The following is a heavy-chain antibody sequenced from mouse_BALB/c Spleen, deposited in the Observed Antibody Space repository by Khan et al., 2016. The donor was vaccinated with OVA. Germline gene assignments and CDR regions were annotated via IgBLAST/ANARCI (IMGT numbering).Heavy chain of an antibody. CDR3: ARGGYYDKSLFDY. Sequence: QVRLQQSGPELVKPGASVKISCKASGFTFADYYLNWVKQKPGQGLEWIGWIYPGSGNTKYNEKFMGKATLTVDTSSSTAYMQLSSQASEDTAVYFCARGGYYDKSLFDYWGQGTTLTVSS. CDR1: GFTFADYY. V-gene: IGHV1-84*02. D-gene: IGHD1-1*01. CDR2: IYPGSGNT. J-gene: IGHJ2*01.